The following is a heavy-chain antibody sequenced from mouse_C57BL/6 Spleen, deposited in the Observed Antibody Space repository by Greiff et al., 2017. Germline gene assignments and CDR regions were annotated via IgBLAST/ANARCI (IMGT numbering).Heavy chain of an antibody. CDR3: ARPVVAHYYAMDY. V-gene: IGHV1-76*01. CDR2: IYPGSGNT. D-gene: IGHD1-1*01. J-gene: IGHJ4*01. CDR1: GYTFTDYY. Sequence: VQLQQSGAELVRPGASVKLSCKASGYTFTDYYITWVQQRPGQGLEWIARIYPGSGNTYSNEKFKGKATLTAEKSSSTAYMQLSSLTSEDSAVYFCARPVVAHYYAMDYWGQGTSVTVSS.